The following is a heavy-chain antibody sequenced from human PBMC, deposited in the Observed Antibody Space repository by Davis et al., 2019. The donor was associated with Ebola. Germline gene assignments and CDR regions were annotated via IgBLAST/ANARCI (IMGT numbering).Heavy chain of an antibody. D-gene: IGHD1/OR15-1a*01. V-gene: IGHV3-72*01. Sequence: GESLKISCAASGFPFSVYFMDWVRLTPGKGLEWVGLSRNKENRYSTEYAASVKGRFTISRDDSKNLLYLEMNGLRTEDTAVYYCVTENWYRFESWGQGTLVTVSS. CDR2: SRNKENRYST. CDR1: GFPFSVYF. CDR3: VTENWYRFES. J-gene: IGHJ4*02.